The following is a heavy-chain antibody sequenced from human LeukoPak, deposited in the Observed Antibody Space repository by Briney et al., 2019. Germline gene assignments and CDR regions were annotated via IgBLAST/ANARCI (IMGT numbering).Heavy chain of an antibody. D-gene: IGHD3-3*01. V-gene: IGHV3-72*01. CDR2: ITNKPKSYNT. CDR3: ARGFHYDFWSGSYYFYY. J-gene: IGHJ4*02. Sequence: GGSLRLSCAASGFTFSDHYMDWVRQAPGKGLEWVGRITNKPKSYNTEYAASVKGRFTISRDDSKNSLYLQMNSLKTEDTAVYYCARGFHYDFWSGSYYFYYWGQGTLVTVSS. CDR1: GFTFSDHY.